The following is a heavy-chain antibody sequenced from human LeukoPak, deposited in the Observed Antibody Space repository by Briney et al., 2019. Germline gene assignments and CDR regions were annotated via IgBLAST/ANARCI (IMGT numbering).Heavy chain of an antibody. CDR2: ISSSSSYI. CDR3: ARDSLRYEGIYFDY. D-gene: IGHD3-9*01. J-gene: IGHJ4*02. Sequence: PGGSLRLSCAASGFTFSSYSMNWVRQAPGKGLEWVSSISSSSSYIYYADSVKGRFTISRDNAKNSLYLQMNSLRAEDTAVYYCARDSLRYEGIYFDYWGQGTLVTVSS. CDR1: GFTFSSYS. V-gene: IGHV3-21*01.